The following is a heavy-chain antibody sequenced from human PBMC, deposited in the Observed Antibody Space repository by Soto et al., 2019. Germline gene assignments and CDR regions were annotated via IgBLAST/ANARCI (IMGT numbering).Heavy chain of an antibody. CDR1: GGSFSGYY. D-gene: IGHD3-10*01. J-gene: IGHJ5*02. CDR3: AREYGSGKLFDP. Sequence: QVQLQQWGAGLLKPSETLSLTCAVYGGSFSGYYWSWIRQPPGKGLEWIGEINHSGSTNYNPSLKSRVTISVDPSKNQFSLKLSSVTAADTAVYYCAREYGSGKLFDPWGQGTLVTVSS. V-gene: IGHV4-34*01. CDR2: INHSGST.